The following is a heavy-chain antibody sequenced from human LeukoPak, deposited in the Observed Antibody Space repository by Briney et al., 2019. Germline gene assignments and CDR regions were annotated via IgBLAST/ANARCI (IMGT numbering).Heavy chain of an antibody. CDR2: IWYDGSNK. J-gene: IGHJ4*02. V-gene: IGHV3-33*06. D-gene: IGHD2-2*01. Sequence: GRSLRLSCAASGITFSRFGMHWIRQAPGKGLEWVAFIWYDGSNKYYADSVKGRFTISRDNSNNTLYLQMNSLRADDTAVYHCAKGYLSNSGGFDCWGQGTLVTVSS. CDR3: AKGYLSNSGGFDC. CDR1: GITFSRFG.